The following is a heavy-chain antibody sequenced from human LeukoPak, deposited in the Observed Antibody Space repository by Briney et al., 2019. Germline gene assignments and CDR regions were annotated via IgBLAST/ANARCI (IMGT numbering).Heavy chain of an antibody. J-gene: IGHJ1*01. D-gene: IGHD2-8*01. V-gene: IGHV3-74*01. CDR3: YGANGQH. CDR1: GFTFSSYW. CDR2: TNTDGSTT. Sequence: PGGSLRLSCAASGFTFSSYWMVWVRQAPGKGLVWVSATNTDGSTTTYADSVKGRFTIARDNARNTVYLQMNRLRVEDTAVYYCYGANGQHWGPGTLVTVHS.